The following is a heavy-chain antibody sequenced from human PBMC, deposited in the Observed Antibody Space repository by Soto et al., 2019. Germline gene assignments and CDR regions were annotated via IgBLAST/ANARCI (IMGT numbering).Heavy chain of an antibody. V-gene: IGHV3-21*01. Sequence: EVQLVESGGGLVKPGGSPRLSCAASGFTFSDSSMNWVRQAPGKGLEWVSSVSSSSSYIYYADSLKGRFTISRDNAKNSLYLQMNSLRAEDTAVYYCARGNYDAFDYWGQGTLVTVSS. D-gene: IGHD4-4*01. CDR1: GFTFSDSS. CDR2: VSSSSSYI. J-gene: IGHJ4*02. CDR3: ARGNYDAFDY.